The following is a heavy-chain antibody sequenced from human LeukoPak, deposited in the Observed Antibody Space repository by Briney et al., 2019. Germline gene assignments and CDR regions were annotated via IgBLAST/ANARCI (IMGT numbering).Heavy chain of an antibody. D-gene: IGHD6-19*01. J-gene: IGHJ4*02. CDR1: GGSFSGYY. CDR3: ASDSSGFNLNY. V-gene: IGHV4-34*01. CDR2: INHSGST. Sequence: SETLSLTCAVYGGSFSGYYWSWIRQPPGKGLEWIGEINHSGSTNYNPSLKSRVTISVDTSKNQSSLKLSSVTAADTAVYYCASDSSGFNLNYWGQGTLVTVSS.